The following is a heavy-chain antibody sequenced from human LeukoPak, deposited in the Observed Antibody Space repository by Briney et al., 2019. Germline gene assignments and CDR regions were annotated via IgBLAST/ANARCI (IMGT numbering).Heavy chain of an antibody. Sequence: ASVKVSCKASGGTFSSCAISWVRQAPGQGLEWMGGIIPIFGTANYAQKFQGRVTITTDESTSTAYMELSSLRSEDTAVYYCARGLAPETHSVTRNWFDPWGQGTLVTVSS. J-gene: IGHJ5*02. CDR2: IIPIFGTA. CDR3: ARGLAPETHSVTRNWFDP. CDR1: GGTFSSCA. V-gene: IGHV1-69*05. D-gene: IGHD5-24*01.